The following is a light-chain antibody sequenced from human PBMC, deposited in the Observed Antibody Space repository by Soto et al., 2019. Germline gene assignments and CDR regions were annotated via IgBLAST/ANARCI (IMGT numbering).Light chain of an antibody. V-gene: IGLV2-14*01. CDR3: SSYTSNSTSYV. Sequence: QSALTQPASVSGSPGQSITISCTGTSSDVGDYNYVSWYQQHPGKAPKLMIYDVTHRPSGVSNRFSDSKSDNTASLTISGLQAEDEADYYCSSYTSNSTSYVFGTGTKLTVL. CDR2: DVT. CDR1: SSDVGDYNY. J-gene: IGLJ1*01.